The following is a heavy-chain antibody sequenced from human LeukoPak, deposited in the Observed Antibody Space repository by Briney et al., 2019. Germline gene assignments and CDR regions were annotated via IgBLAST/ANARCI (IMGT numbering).Heavy chain of an antibody. CDR2: INPNSGGT. D-gene: IGHD2-15*01. J-gene: IGHJ5*02. V-gene: IGHV1-2*04. Sequence: ASVKVSCKASGYTFTGYYMHWVRQAPGQGLEWMGWINPNSGGTHYAQKFQGWVTMTRDTSISTAYMELSRLRSDDTAVYYCARGSDIVVVVAATPKVGWFDPWGQGTLVTVSS. CDR3: ARGSDIVVVVAATPKVGWFDP. CDR1: GYTFTGYY.